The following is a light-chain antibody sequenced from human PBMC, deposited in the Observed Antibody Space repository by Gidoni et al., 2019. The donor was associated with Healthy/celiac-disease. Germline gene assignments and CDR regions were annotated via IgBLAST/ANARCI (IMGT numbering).Light chain of an antibody. CDR3: QAWDRSILVV. V-gene: IGLV3-1*01. Sequence: SYELTQPPSVSVSPGQTASITCSGDKLGDKYACWYQQKPGQSPVLVIYQDSKRPSGIPERFSGSNSGNTATLTISGTQAMDEADYYCQAWDRSILVVFGGGTKLTVL. J-gene: IGLJ2*01. CDR2: QDS. CDR1: KLGDKY.